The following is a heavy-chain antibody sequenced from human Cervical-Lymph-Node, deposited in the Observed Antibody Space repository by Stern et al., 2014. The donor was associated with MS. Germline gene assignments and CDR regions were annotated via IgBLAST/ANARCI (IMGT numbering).Heavy chain of an antibody. Sequence: VQLVESGGGLVKPGGSLRLSCAASGFTFSDYYMSWIRQAPGKGLEWVSYISSGGSSIDYADSVKGRFTISRDNAKNSLYLQMNSLRAEDTAVYYCARERAAIYSYGMDVWGQGTTVTVSS. J-gene: IGHJ6*02. CDR2: ISSGGSSI. CDR3: ARERAAIYSYGMDV. D-gene: IGHD2-15*01. V-gene: IGHV3-11*01. CDR1: GFTFSDYY.